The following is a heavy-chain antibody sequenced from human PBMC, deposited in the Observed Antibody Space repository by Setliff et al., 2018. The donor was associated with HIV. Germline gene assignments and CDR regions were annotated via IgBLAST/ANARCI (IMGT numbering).Heavy chain of an antibody. CDR3: ASARIPTGGTSTSFDY. D-gene: IGHD1-1*01. V-gene: IGHV3-7*01. Sequence: GGSLRLSCATSGFTFSTHCMPWVRQAPGKGLEWVANIKQDGSIKLYADSAKGRFTISRDNSKNTLYLQLNSLRPEDTAVYYCASARIPTGGTSTSFDYWGQGTLVTVSS. CDR2: IKQDGSIK. J-gene: IGHJ4*02. CDR1: GFTFSTHC.